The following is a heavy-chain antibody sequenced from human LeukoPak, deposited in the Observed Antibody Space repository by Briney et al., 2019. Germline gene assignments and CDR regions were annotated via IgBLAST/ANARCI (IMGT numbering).Heavy chain of an antibody. D-gene: IGHD6-6*01. V-gene: IGHV1-46*01. J-gene: IGHJ4*02. Sequence: GASVKASCKASGYTFPSYFMHWVRQAPGQGLEWMGIINPTGGSTTYAQKFQGRVTMTRDTSTSTVYMELSSLRSDDTAVYYCARTAARRFDYWGQGTLVTVPS. CDR3: ARTAARRFDY. CDR2: INPTGGST. CDR1: GYTFPSYF.